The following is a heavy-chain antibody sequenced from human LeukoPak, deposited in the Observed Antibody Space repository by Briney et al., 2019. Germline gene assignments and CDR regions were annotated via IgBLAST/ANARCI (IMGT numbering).Heavy chain of an antibody. CDR2: INPNTGGT. CDR3: ARGLYCSSASCYIGLGYYYYYMDV. Sequence: ASVKVSCKGSGYTFIGYYIHWGRQAPGQGPEWMGWINPNTGGTNYAQNFQGRVTMTRDTSIRTAYMELRRLRSDDTAVYYCARGLYCSSASCYIGLGYYYYYMDVWGKGTTVTVS. J-gene: IGHJ6*03. V-gene: IGHV1-2*02. CDR1: GYTFIGYY. D-gene: IGHD2-2*02.